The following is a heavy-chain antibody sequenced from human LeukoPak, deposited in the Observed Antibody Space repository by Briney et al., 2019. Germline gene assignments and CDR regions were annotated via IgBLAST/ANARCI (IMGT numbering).Heavy chain of an antibody. D-gene: IGHD3-16*01. CDR3: AKGRGFRVWDPWDN. CDR1: GFTFSSYA. CDR2: ISYDGSNK. V-gene: IGHV3-30*04. J-gene: IGHJ4*02. Sequence: GGSLRLSCAASGFTFSSYAMHWVRQAPGKGLEWVAVISYDGSNKYCADSVKGRFTISRDNSKNTLFLEMNSLRVEDTAVYYCAKGRGFRVWDPWDNWGQGTLITVSS.